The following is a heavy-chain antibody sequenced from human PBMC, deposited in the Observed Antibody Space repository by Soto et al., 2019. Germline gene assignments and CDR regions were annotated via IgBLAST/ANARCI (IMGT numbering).Heavy chain of an antibody. CDR2: INPNSGGT. J-gene: IGHJ6*02. V-gene: IGHV1-2*02. CDR1: GYTFTGYY. D-gene: IGHD3-3*01. CDR3: TREPLFGVVIMDYYYGMDV. Sequence: GASVKVSCKASGYTFTGYYMHWVRQAPGQGLEWMGWINPNSGGTNYAQKFQGRVTMTRDTSISTAYMELSRLRSDDTAVYYCTREPLFGVVIMDYYYGMDVWGQGTTVTVSS.